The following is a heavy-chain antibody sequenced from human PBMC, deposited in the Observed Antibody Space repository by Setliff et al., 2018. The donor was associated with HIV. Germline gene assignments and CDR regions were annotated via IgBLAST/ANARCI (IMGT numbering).Heavy chain of an antibody. CDR3: ARARYCSSTSCPWDAFDI. J-gene: IGHJ3*02. D-gene: IGHD2-2*01. CDR1: GFSFGRYW. Sequence: ESLKISCAASGFSFGRYWFSWVRQIQGKGMEWVANISPDGREKHYIDSVEGRFTISRDNAKNSLFLQMNYLRLEDTAVYYCARARYCSSTSCPWDAFDIWGQGTMVTVSS. CDR2: ISPDGREK. V-gene: IGHV3-7*01.